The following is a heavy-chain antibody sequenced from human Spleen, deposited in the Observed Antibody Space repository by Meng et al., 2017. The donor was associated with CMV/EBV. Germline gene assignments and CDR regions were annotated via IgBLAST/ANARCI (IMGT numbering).Heavy chain of an antibody. J-gene: IGHJ4*02. CDR1: GFTFSSYC. D-gene: IGHD1-26*01. Sequence: QLVAAGRGLFKPGWSLCLSWAASGFTFSSYCMNWVRQAPGKGLEWVSSISRSSSHIYYANSVQGRFTISRDNAKNSLYLQMNSLRAEDTAVYYCASGSGQWELHFDYWGQGTLVTVSS. CDR2: ISRSSSHI. V-gene: IGHV3-21*01. CDR3: ASGSGQWELHFDY.